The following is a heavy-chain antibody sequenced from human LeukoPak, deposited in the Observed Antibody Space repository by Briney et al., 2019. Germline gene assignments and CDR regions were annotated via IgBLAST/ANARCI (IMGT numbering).Heavy chain of an antibody. CDR2: VIDSVRT. CDR1: GASISSHY. CDR3: AASNPNSYNVMSY. D-gene: IGHD2/OR15-2a*01. Sequence: PSETLSLTCTVSGASISSHYWSWLRQPPGKGLEWIGYVIDSVRTKDNPSLQSRLTLSADTSKNEFSLTLSSVTAADTAVYYCAASNPNSYNVMSYWGLGTLVTVST. V-gene: IGHV4-59*11. J-gene: IGHJ4*02.